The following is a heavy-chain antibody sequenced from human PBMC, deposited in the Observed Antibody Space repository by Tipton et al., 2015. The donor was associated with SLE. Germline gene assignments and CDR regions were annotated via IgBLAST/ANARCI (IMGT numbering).Heavy chain of an antibody. CDR3: VVCSPSSCSYFDY. V-gene: IGHV4-4*07. D-gene: IGHD2-2*01. CDR1: GGSISRFY. Sequence: TLSLTCTVSGGSISRFYWGWIRQPAGEGLEWIGGIYTSGNTKYNPPLESRVTLSVDAAKDQFSLRLTSVTAADTAVYYCVVCSPSSCSYFDYWGQGRLVTVSS. J-gene: IGHJ4*02. CDR2: IYTSGNT.